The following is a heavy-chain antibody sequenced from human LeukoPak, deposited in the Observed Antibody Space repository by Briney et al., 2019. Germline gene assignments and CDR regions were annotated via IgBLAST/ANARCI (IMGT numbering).Heavy chain of an antibody. Sequence: ASVKVSCKVSGYTLTELSMHWVRQAPGKGLEWMGGFDPEDGETIYAQKFQGRVTMTEDTSTDTAYMELSSLRSEDTAVYYCVKDHSSWYYFDYWGQGTLVTVSS. J-gene: IGHJ4*02. CDR1: GYTLTELS. D-gene: IGHD6-13*01. CDR3: VKDHSSWYYFDY. CDR2: FDPEDGET. V-gene: IGHV1-24*01.